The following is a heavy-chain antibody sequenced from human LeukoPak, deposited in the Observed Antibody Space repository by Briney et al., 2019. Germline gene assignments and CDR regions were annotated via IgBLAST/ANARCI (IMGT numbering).Heavy chain of an antibody. CDR2: IYYSGSA. D-gene: IGHD3-16*01. Sequence: SETLSLTCTVSGGSINTYFWSWIRQPPGKGLEWIGYIYYSGSATYNPSLKRRVPISVDTSKNQFSLKLSSVTAADTGLYYCARGLNSGSYAPFNYWGQGTLVTVSS. CDR1: GGSINTYF. CDR3: ARGLNSGSYAPFNY. V-gene: IGHV4-59*01. J-gene: IGHJ4*02.